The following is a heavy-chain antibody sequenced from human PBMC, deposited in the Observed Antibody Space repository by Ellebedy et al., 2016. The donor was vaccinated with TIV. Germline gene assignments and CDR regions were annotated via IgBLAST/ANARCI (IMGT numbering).Heavy chain of an antibody. Sequence: ASVKVSXXASGYTFTSYGISWVRQAPGQELEWMGWISAYNGNTNYAQKLQGRVTMTTDTSTSTAYMELRSLRSDDTAVYYCARDRGYSSGWYKMGGMDVWGQGTTVTVSS. J-gene: IGHJ6*02. CDR3: ARDRGYSSGWYKMGGMDV. D-gene: IGHD6-19*01. CDR1: GYTFTSYG. V-gene: IGHV1-18*01. CDR2: ISAYNGNT.